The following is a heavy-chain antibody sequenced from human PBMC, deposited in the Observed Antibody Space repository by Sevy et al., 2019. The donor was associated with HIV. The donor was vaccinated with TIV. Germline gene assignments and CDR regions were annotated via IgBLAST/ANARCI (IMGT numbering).Heavy chain of an antibody. V-gene: IGHV3-7*01. D-gene: IGHD2-21*01. J-gene: IGHJ4*02. CDR2: IKEDGSAE. CDR3: GRDAPGYCAYEY. CDR1: GFTFSGYW. Sequence: GGSLRLSCAASGFTFSGYWMTWVRQAPGKGLAGVANIKEDGSAEYYVDSVKGRFTISRDNAKNPLFLQLNSLRVEDTAMYYCGRDAPGYCAYEYLGQGTLVTVSS.